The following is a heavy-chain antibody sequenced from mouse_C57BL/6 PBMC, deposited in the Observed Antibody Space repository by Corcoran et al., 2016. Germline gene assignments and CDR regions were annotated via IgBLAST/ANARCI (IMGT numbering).Heavy chain of an antibody. V-gene: IGHV9-3*01. CDR3: ARYWDYDGWTWFAY. Sequence: QIQLVQSGPELKKPGETVKISCKASGYTFTNYGMSWVKQAPGKGLKWMGWINTYSGVPTYADDFKGRFAFSLETSASTAYLQINNLKNEDTATYFCARYWDYDGWTWFAYWGQGTLVTVSA. D-gene: IGHD2-4*01. CDR1: GYTFTNYG. CDR2: INTYSGVP. J-gene: IGHJ3*01.